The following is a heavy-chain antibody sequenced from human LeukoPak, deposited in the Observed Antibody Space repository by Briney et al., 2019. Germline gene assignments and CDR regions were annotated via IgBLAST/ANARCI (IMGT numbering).Heavy chain of an antibody. J-gene: IGHJ4*02. Sequence: GGSLRLSCAASGFTFSSFAMTWVPHAPGKGLEWVSVVSYRSGSGTFYADSVKGRFTISRDNSKNTLYLQMNSLTAEDTAVYYCAKGLGSTGATRAFDYWGQGPLVTVSS. V-gene: IGHV3-23*05. D-gene: IGHD1-1*01. CDR3: AKGLGSTGATRAFDY. CDR1: GFTFSSFA. CDR2: VSYRSGSGT.